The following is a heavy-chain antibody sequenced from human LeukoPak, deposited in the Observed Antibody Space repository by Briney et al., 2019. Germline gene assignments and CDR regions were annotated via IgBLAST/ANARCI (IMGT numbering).Heavy chain of an antibody. D-gene: IGHD1-26*01. CDR1: GGSITSYY. CDR3: ARGRGSGSYTGTF. V-gene: IGHV4-59*07. J-gene: IGHJ1*01. CDR2: IYFRGGT. Sequence: PSDTLSLTCTVSGGSITSYYWSWIRQPPGKGLEWIGYIYFRGGTNYNPSLRSRVTISVDTSKNQFSLKLSSVTAADTAVYYCARGRGSGSYTGTFWGQGTLVTVSS.